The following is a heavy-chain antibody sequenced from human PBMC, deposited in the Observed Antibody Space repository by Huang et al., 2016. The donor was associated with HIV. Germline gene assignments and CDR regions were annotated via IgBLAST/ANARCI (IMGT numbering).Heavy chain of an antibody. Sequence: QVQLQQWGAGLLKPSETLSLTCAVYGGSFSGYNWSWIRQSPGTGLAWSGEITQRGNTNYNPSLKSRVTISVDTSKKQFSLRLSSVTAADTAVYYCARGTAAAHSDYWGQGTLVTVYS. CDR3: ARGTAAAHSDY. V-gene: IGHV4-34*01. D-gene: IGHD6-13*01. J-gene: IGHJ4*02. CDR2: ITQRGNT. CDR1: GGSFSGYN.